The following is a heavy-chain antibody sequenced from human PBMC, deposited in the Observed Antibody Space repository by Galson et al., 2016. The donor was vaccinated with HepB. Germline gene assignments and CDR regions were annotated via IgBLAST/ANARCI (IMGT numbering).Heavy chain of an antibody. CDR1: GFTFSNAW. V-gene: IGHV3-15*01. Sequence: SLRLSCAGSGFTFSNAWMSWVRQAPGKGLEWVGRIKSRKDGETRDYAAPVQGRVTISRDDSKGTLYLQLNSLEIEDTAVYYCGTLGYCGPDGCFHTWAGAFDIWGQGTMVTVAS. D-gene: IGHD2-21*01. CDR2: IKSRKDGETR. CDR3: GTLGYCGPDGCFHTWAGAFDI. J-gene: IGHJ3*02.